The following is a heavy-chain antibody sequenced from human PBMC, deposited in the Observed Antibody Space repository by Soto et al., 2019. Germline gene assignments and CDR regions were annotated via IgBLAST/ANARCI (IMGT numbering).Heavy chain of an antibody. V-gene: IGHV4-39*01. CDR1: GGSISSSSYY. CDR2: IYYSGST. J-gene: IGHJ5*02. Sequence: PSETLSLTCTVPGGSISSSSYYWGWIRQPPGKGLEWIGSIYYSGSTYYNPSIKSRVTISVDTSKNQFSLKLSSVTAADTAVYFCAGTPYTSGLRFDPWGPGTLVTVSS. D-gene: IGHD6-19*01. CDR3: AGTPYTSGLRFDP.